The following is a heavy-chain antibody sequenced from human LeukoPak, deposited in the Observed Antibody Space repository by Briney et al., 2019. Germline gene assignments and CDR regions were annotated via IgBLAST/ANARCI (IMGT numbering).Heavy chain of an antibody. CDR2: NSAYNGNT. V-gene: IGHV1-18*01. CDR1: GYTFTSYG. CDR3: AREVPYDTSRYYQPFDY. J-gene: IGHJ4*02. D-gene: IGHD3-22*01. Sequence: GASVKVSCKASGYTFTSYGISWVRQAPGQGLEWMGWNSAYNGNTNYAQKLQGRVTMTTDTSTSTAYMNLRSLRSDDTAVYYCAREVPYDTSRYYQPFDYWGQGTLVTVSS.